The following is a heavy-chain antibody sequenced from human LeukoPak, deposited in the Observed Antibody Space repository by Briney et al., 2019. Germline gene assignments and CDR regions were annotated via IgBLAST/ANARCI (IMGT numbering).Heavy chain of an antibody. V-gene: IGHV1-2*02. Sequence: ASVKVSCKASGYTFTGYYMHWVRQAPGQGLEWMGWINPNSGGTNYAQKFQGRVTMTRDTSISTAYMELSRLRSDDTAVYYCARDPRRGSGSYGYYYYYMDVWGKGTTVTVSS. CDR3: ARDPRRGSGSYGYYYYYMDV. CDR2: INPNSGGT. J-gene: IGHJ6*03. D-gene: IGHD3-10*01. CDR1: GYTFTGYY.